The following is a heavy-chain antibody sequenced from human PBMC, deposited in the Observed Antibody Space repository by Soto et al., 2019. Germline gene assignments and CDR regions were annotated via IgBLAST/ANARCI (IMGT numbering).Heavy chain of an antibody. J-gene: IGHJ5*02. D-gene: IGHD6-13*01. V-gene: IGHV4-39*02. CDR1: GDSISSVSYY. CDR2: MYHGGTT. CDR3: ARRGVRAAGTDWCVT. Sequence: QLQLQESGPGVVKPSETLSLTCSVSGDSISSVSYYWGWMRQTPGRGLEWIASMYHGGTTYSNQSLKSRVTMSFDTSKNHFSLRLTAVTAADTAGYYCARRGVRAAGTDWCVTWGQGTLVTVSS.